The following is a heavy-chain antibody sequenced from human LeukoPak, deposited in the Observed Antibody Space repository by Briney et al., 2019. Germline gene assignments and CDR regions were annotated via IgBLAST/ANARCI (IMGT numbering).Heavy chain of an antibody. J-gene: IGHJ6*02. CDR1: GGSISSYY. CDR2: IYYSGST. CDR3: ARGRLQLWSFPLPYNHYAIDV. Sequence: PSETLSLTCTVSGGSISSYYWSWIRKPPGQGQERIGNIYYSGSTNYNPSLKSRVTISVDTSKNQFSLNVRSVTDADTAVYFCARGRLQLWSFPLPYNHYAIDVWGQGTTVTVSS. D-gene: IGHD5-18*01. V-gene: IGHV4-59*12.